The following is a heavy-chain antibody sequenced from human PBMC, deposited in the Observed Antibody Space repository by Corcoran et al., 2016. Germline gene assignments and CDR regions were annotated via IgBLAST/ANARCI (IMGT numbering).Heavy chain of an antibody. Sequence: QVQLVQSGTEVRKPGSLVKVSCKASGVAFINQAINWVRQAPGQGLEWVGGIFPIFGSADYTQKFQGRVTITADESTSTAYMELRSLRPEDTAIYYGARGRGYSYGSFDSWGQGTLVTVSS. CDR1: GVAFINQA. D-gene: IGHD5-18*01. CDR2: IFPIFGSA. CDR3: ARGRGYSYGSFDS. V-gene: IGHV1-69*01. J-gene: IGHJ4*02.